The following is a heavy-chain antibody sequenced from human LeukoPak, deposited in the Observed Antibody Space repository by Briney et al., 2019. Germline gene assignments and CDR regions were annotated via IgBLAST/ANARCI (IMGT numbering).Heavy chain of an antibody. V-gene: IGHV5-51*01. J-gene: IGHJ4*02. CDR1: GYSFVTYW. CDR3: ARHGVLQQFADY. D-gene: IGHD2-8*01. Sequence: GESLKISCKGSGYSFVTYWIGWVRQMPGKGLEWMGIIYPCDSDTKYSPSFQGQVTISADKSINTAYLQWSSLKTSDTAMYYCARHGVLQQFADYWGQGTLVTVSS. CDR2: IYPCDSDT.